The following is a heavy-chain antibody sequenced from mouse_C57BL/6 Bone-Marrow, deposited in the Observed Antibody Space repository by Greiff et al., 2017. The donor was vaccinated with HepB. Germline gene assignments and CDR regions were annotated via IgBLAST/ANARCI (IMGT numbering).Heavy chain of an antibody. V-gene: IGHV1-81*01. CDR2: IYPRSGNT. CDR3: ARGFYSNPVDY. J-gene: IGHJ4*01. Sequence: QVQLQQSGAELARPGASVKLSCKASGYTFTSYGISWVKQRTGQGLEWIGEIYPRSGNTYYNEKFKGKTTLTADKSSSTAYMELRSLTSEDSAVYFCARGFYSNPVDYWGQGTSVTVSS. CDR1: GYTFTSYG. D-gene: IGHD2-5*01.